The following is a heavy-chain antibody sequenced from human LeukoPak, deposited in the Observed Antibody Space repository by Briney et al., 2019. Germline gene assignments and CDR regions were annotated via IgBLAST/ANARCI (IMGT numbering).Heavy chain of an antibody. CDR2: IIPIFGTA. V-gene: IGHV1-69*05. CDR3: ARSALKYYSSGSYF. D-gene: IGHD3-10*01. J-gene: IGHJ4*02. CDR1: GGTFSSYA. Sequence: ASVKVSCKASGGTFSSYAISWVRQAPGQGLEWMGGIIPIFGTANYAQKFQGRVTITTDESTSTAYMELRNLRSDDTAVYYCARSALKYYSSGSYFWGQGTLVTVSS.